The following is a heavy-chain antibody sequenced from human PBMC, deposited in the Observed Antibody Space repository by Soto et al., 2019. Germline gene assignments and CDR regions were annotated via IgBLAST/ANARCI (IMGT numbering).Heavy chain of an antibody. CDR3: AREGVATIPRVYYYGMDV. Sequence: KPSETLSLTCTVSGGSISSYYWSWIRQPAGKGLEWIGRIYTSGSTNYNPSLKSRVTMSVDTSKNQFSLKLSSVTAADTAVYYCAREGVATIPRVYYYGMDVWGQGTTVTVSS. J-gene: IGHJ6*02. V-gene: IGHV4-4*07. D-gene: IGHD5-12*01. CDR1: GGSISSYY. CDR2: IYTSGST.